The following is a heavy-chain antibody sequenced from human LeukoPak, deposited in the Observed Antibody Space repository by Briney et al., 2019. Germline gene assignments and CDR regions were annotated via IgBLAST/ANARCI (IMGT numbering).Heavy chain of an antibody. D-gene: IGHD3-10*01. V-gene: IGHV3-13*01. CDR2: IDTAGAT. J-gene: IGHJ6*02. CDR3: ARGGYFGSGPKDV. Sequence: GGSLRLSCAGSGFTFSSYDMHWVRHPAGKGLEWVAGIDTAGATYYPGSVRGRFTISRENGRNSFFLQMNSLRAGDTSVYYCARGGYFGSGPKDVWGQGTTVTVSS. CDR1: GFTFSSYD.